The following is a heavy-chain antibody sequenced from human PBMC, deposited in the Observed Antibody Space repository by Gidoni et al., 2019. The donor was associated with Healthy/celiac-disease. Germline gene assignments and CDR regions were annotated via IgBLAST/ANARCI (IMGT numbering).Heavy chain of an antibody. J-gene: IGHJ6*02. D-gene: IGHD4-17*01. CDR3: ARDHGDGYYYYYGMDV. V-gene: IGHV4-30-4*08. CDR1: GGSISSGDYY. Sequence: QVQLQESGPGLVKPSQTLSLTCTVYGGSISSGDYYWSWIRQPPGKGLEWIGYIYYSGSTYYNPSLKSRVTISGDTSKNQFSLKLSSVTAADTAVYYCARDHGDGYYYYYGMDVWGQGTTVTVSS. CDR2: IYYSGST.